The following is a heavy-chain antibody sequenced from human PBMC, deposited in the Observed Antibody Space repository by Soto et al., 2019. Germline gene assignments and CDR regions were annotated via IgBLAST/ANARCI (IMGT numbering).Heavy chain of an antibody. D-gene: IGHD3-9*01. CDR1: DDSINSDKYY. CDR3: ARLEGLATISYYFDF. V-gene: IGHV4-39*01. Sequence: QLQLQXSGPGLVKPXXXXSLTCSVSDDSINSDKYYWGWIRQPPGKGLEWIGSIYYRGNAYYNPSLQTRVTISLVKSKSQFSLKLNSVTAADSAVYFCARLEGLATISYYFDFWGPGALVTVSS. J-gene: IGHJ4*02. CDR2: IYYRGNA.